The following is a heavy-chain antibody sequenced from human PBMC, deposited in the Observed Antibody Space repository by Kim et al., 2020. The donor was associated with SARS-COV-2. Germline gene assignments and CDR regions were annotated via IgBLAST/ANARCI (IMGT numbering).Heavy chain of an antibody. D-gene: IGHD3-9*01. CDR1: GYTFTSYA. CDR3: ARDILTGYYSWFDP. CDR2: INTNTGNP. V-gene: IGHV7-4-1*02. Sequence: ASVKVSCKASGYTFTSYAMNWVRQAPGQGLEWMGWINTNTGNPTYAQGFTGRFVFSLDTSVSTAYLQISSLKAEDTAVYYCARDILTGYYSWFDPWGQGTLFTVSS. J-gene: IGHJ5*02.